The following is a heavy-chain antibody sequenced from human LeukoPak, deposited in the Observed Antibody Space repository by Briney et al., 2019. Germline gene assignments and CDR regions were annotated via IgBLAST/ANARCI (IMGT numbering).Heavy chain of an antibody. J-gene: IGHJ4*02. V-gene: IGHV4-59*01. CDR3: ARARVYSYGIDY. D-gene: IGHD5-18*01. Sequence: SETLSLTCTVSGGSISSYYWSWIRQPPGKGLEWIGYIYYSGSTNYNTSLKSRVTISVDTSKNHYSLMLSSVTAADTAVYHCARARVYSYGIDYWGQGTLVTVSS. CDR1: GGSISSYY. CDR2: IYYSGST.